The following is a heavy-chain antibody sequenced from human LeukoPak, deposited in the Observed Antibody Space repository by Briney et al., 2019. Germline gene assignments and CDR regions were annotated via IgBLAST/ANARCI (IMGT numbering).Heavy chain of an antibody. J-gene: IGHJ5*02. V-gene: IGHV4-38-2*02. CDR2: IYHSGRT. CDR3: AREGTSGTNWFDP. Sequence: SETLSLTCGVSDYSIISDYYWGWLRQPPGKGLEWIGSIYHSGRTYYNPSLKSRVTISVDTSKNQFSLRLTSVTAADTAVDYCAREGTSGTNWFDPWGQGTLVTVSS. D-gene: IGHD3-10*01. CDR1: DYSIISDYY.